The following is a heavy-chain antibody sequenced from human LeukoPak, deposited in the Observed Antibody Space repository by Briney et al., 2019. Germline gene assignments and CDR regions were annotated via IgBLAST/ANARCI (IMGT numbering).Heavy chain of an antibody. D-gene: IGHD3-10*01. J-gene: IGHJ4*02. V-gene: IGHV3-23*01. CDR3: AKDGGYGSGSYYPDY. CDR2: ISGGAGGA. Sequence: PGGSLRLSCAASGFTFSSYAMNWVRQAPGKGLEWVSSISGGAGGAAYADSVKGRVTMSRDNSKNTLYLQMNSLRAEDTAVYYCAKDGGYGSGSYYPDYWGQGTLVTVSS. CDR1: GFTFSSYA.